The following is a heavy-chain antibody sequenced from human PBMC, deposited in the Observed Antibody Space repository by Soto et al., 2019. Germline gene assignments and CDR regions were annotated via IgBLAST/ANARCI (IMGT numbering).Heavy chain of an antibody. J-gene: IGHJ4*02. D-gene: IGHD3-16*01. CDR2: VCSSGTT. Sequence: SETLSLTCDVSGGCISRFCWTWIRQSPGKGLESIGYVCSSGTTNYNPSLGSRVAISVDTSMNQFSLRLTSVTAADTAVYYCARVRTAYAGLYFWGQGTLVTVSS. V-gene: IGHV4-4*08. CDR1: GGCISRFC. CDR3: ARVRTAYAGLYF.